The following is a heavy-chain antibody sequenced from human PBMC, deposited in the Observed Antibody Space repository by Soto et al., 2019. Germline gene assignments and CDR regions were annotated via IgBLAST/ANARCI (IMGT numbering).Heavy chain of an antibody. D-gene: IGHD2-8*01. Sequence: ASVKVSCKASGYRFTDYHLHWVRQAPGQGLEWLGRINPKSGGTSTAQKFQGWVTMTTDTSISTASMELTRLTSDDTAIYYCARGDSTDCSNGVCSFFYNHDMDVWGQGTTVTVSS. CDR2: INPKSGGT. V-gene: IGHV1-2*04. CDR1: GYRFTDYH. CDR3: ARGDSTDCSNGVCSFFYNHDMDV. J-gene: IGHJ6*02.